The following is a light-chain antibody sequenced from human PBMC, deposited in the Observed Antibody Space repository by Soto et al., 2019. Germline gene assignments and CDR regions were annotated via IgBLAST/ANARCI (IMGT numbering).Light chain of an antibody. V-gene: IGKV3-11*01. CDR3: QQRSNWPRVT. J-gene: IGKJ5*01. Sequence: EIVLSQAAATLSLNPEERATLSCRASQSVSSYLAWYQQKPGQAPRLLIYDASNRATGIPARFSGSGSGTDFTLTISSLEPEDFAVYYCQQRSNWPRVTFGQGTRLEIK. CDR2: DAS. CDR1: QSVSSY.